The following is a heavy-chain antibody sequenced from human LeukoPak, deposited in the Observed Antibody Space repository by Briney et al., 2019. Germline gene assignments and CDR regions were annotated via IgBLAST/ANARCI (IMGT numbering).Heavy chain of an antibody. Sequence: GESLKISCKGSGYSFTSYWIGWVRQMPGKGLEWMGIVYPGDSDTRYSPSFQGQVTISADKSISTAYLQWSSLKASDTAMYYCARHAETGDKAFDTWGQGTMVTVSS. V-gene: IGHV5-51*01. CDR3: ARHAETGDKAFDT. J-gene: IGHJ3*02. CDR2: VYPGDSDT. CDR1: GYSFTSYW. D-gene: IGHD7-27*01.